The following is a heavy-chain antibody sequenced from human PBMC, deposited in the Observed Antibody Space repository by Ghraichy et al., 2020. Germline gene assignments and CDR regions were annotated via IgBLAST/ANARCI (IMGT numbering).Heavy chain of an antibody. J-gene: IGHJ4*02. D-gene: IGHD1-14*01. CDR1: GFTFSDYY. Sequence: APVKVSCKTSGFTFSDYYMHWVRQAPGQGLEWMGLVSPKSGGTNYAPKFQGRVTMTRDTSITAIYMELNKLTSDDTAVYYCAREDLRTQVFDFWGQGALVTVSS. V-gene: IGHV1-2*02. CDR3: AREDLRTQVFDF. CDR2: VSPKSGGT.